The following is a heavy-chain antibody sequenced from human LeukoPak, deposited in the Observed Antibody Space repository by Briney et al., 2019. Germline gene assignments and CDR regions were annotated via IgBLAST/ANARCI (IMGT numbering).Heavy chain of an antibody. Sequence: GASVKVSCKASGYTFTGYYMHWVRQAPGQGLEWMGWINPNSGGTNYAQKFQDRVTMTRDTSISTAYMELSRLRSDDTAVYYCARDPDYGGNTELDYWGQGTLVTVSS. J-gene: IGHJ4*02. D-gene: IGHD4-23*01. CDR1: GYTFTGYY. V-gene: IGHV1-2*02. CDR3: ARDPDYGGNTELDY. CDR2: INPNSGGT.